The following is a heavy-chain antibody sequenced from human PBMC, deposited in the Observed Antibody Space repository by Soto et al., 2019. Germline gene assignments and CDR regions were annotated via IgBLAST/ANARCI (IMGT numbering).Heavy chain of an antibody. CDR3: AGHGGYSY. CDR2: FSSGSSDT. V-gene: IGHV3-23*01. D-gene: IGHD2-15*01. CDR1: EFPVRTNG. Sequence: EVQLLESGGGLVQAGGSLKLSCAATEFPVRTNGMSWVRQAPGKGLEWVASFSSGSSDTHYADSLKGRFAISRDNSKNTLYLQMNSLRVEDTALYYCAGHGGYSYLGQGTLVTISS. J-gene: IGHJ4*02.